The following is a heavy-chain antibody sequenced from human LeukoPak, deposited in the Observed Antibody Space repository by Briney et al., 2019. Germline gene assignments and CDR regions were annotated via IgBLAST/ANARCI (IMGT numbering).Heavy chain of an antibody. CDR3: ARPGERWDNWYFDL. D-gene: IGHD7-27*01. Sequence: GGSLRLSCATSGFSFSRHGMHWVRQAPGKGLEWVAVIWNDGSQKYYADSVKGRFTISRDNSMNTLYLQMNGLRDEDTAVYYCARPGERWDNWYFDLWGRGTLVTVSS. V-gene: IGHV3-33*01. CDR2: IWNDGSQK. J-gene: IGHJ2*01. CDR1: GFSFSRHG.